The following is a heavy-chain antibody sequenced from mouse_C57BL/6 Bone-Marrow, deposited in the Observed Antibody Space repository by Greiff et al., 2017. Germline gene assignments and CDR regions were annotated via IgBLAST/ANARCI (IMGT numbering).Heavy chain of an antibody. J-gene: IGHJ4*01. V-gene: IGHV1-63*01. CDR3: ARFDYDDYYAMDD. CDR2: IYPGGGYT. Sequence: QVQLQQPGAELVRPGTSVKMSCKASGYTFTNYWIGWAKQRPGHGLEWIGDIYPGGGYTNYNEKFKGKATLTADNSSSAAYMQFSSLTSEDSAIYYCARFDYDDYYAMDDWGQGTSVTVSS. D-gene: IGHD2-4*01. CDR1: GYTFTNYW.